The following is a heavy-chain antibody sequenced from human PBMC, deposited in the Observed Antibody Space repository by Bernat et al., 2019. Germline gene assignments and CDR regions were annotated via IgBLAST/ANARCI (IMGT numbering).Heavy chain of an antibody. J-gene: IGHJ6*02. CDR2: IWYDGSNK. CDR3: ARDGETYGSGSRPYDYYYGMDV. Sequence: QVQLVESGGGVVQPGRSLRLSCAASGFTFSSYGMHWVRQAPGKGLEWVAVIWYDGSNKYYADSVKGRFTISRDNSKNTLYLQMNSLRAEDTAVYYCARDGETYGSGSRPYDYYYGMDVWGQGTTVTVSS. V-gene: IGHV3-33*01. D-gene: IGHD3-10*01. CDR1: GFTFSSYG.